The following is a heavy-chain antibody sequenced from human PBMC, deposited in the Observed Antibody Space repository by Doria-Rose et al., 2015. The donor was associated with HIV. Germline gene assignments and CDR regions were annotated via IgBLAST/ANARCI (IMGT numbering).Heavy chain of an antibody. J-gene: IGHJ4*02. CDR3: ARMGSYRELDY. CDR2: TYYTGTS. D-gene: IGHD3-3*01. Sequence: QVQLQESGPGLVKPSEPLSLTCSVSGASVRSRGYYWTWIRQVPGKGLESLGYTYYTGTSDYSPSLKSRLNMAVDTSKNQFSLKLSFVTVADTAVYYCARMGSYRELDYWGQGALVIVSA. V-gene: IGHV4-31*03. CDR1: GASVRSRGYY.